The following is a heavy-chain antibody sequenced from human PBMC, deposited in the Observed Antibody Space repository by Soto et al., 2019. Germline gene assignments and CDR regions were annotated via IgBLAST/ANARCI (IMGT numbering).Heavy chain of an antibody. CDR2: ISAYNGNT. Sequence: QVQLVQSGAEVKKPGASVKVSCKASGYTFTNFGISWVRQAPGQGLEWMGWISAYNGNTNYAQNFQGRVTMTTDTSTSTAYIELRSLRSDATAVYYCARGATPIDYWGQGTLVTVSS. V-gene: IGHV1-18*01. CDR1: GYTFTNFG. J-gene: IGHJ4*02. D-gene: IGHD2-15*01. CDR3: ARGATPIDY.